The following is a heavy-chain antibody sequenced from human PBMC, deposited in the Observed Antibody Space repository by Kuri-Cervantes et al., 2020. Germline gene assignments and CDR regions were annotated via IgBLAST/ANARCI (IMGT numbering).Heavy chain of an antibody. CDR3: ARDYYDSSGYSSFDY. Sequence: GSLRLSCAVYGGSFSGYYWSWIRQPPGKGLEWIGEINHSGSTNYNPSLKSRVTISVDTFKNQFSLKLSSVTAADTAVYYCARDYYDSSGYSSFDYWGQGTLVTVSS. J-gene: IGHJ4*02. D-gene: IGHD3-22*01. V-gene: IGHV4-34*01. CDR2: INHSGST. CDR1: GGSFSGYY.